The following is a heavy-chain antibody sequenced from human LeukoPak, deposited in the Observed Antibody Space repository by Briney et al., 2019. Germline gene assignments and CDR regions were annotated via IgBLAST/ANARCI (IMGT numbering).Heavy chain of an antibody. CDR1: GGTFSSYA. D-gene: IGHD6-19*01. V-gene: IGHV1-69*13. J-gene: IGHJ4*02. Sequence: ASVKVSCKASGGTFSSYAISWMRQAPGQGLEWMGGIIPIFGTANYAQKFQGRVTITADESTSTAYMELSSLRSEDTAVYYCARVSPPGYSSGWYDYWGQGTLVTVSS. CDR3: ARVSPPGYSSGWYDY. CDR2: IIPIFGTA.